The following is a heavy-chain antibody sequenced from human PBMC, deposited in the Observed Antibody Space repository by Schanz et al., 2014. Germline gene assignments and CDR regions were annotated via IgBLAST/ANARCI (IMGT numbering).Heavy chain of an antibody. J-gene: IGHJ5*02. Sequence: ERLVESGGGVVQPGRSLRLSCAASGFIFSNYGMHWVRQAPGRGLEWVSAISGSGGSTYYADSVKGRFTISRDNSKNLLYLQMNSLRAEDTAVYYCTRDVRLDRRGNWFDPWGQGTLVTVSS. D-gene: IGHD1-1*01. CDR1: GFIFSNYG. CDR2: ISGSGGST. CDR3: TRDVRLDRRGNWFDP. V-gene: IGHV3-23*04.